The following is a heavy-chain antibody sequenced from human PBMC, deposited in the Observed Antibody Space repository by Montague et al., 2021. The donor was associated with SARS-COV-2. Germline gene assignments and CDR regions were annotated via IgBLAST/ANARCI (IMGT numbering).Heavy chain of an antibody. CDR1: GGSISSDY. J-gene: IGHJ6*02. CDR2: IIYSRIT. D-gene: IGHD3-9*01. Sequence: SETLSLTCTVSGGSISSDYWSWIRQPPGKGLEWIGYIIYSRITTYNPSLQSRVTILVDTSKNQFSLKLTSVSAADTAVYYCVRRESHYDILPGQIWAQTFRGLDVWDQGTSVTVSS. V-gene: IGHV4-59*01. CDR3: VRRESHYDILPGQIWAQTFRGLDV.